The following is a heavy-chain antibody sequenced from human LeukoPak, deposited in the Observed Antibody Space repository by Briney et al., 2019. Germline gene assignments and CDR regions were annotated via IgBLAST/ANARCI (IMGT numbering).Heavy chain of an antibody. Sequence: GGSLRLSCAASGFTFSSYAMSWVCQAPGKGLEWVSAISGSGGSTYYADSVKGRFTISRDNSKNTLYLQMNSLRAEDTAVYYCAKDVPAGYSYGSNAFDIWGQGTMVTVSS. CDR1: GFTFSSYA. V-gene: IGHV3-23*01. CDR2: ISGSGGST. CDR3: AKDVPAGYSYGSNAFDI. D-gene: IGHD5-18*01. J-gene: IGHJ3*02.